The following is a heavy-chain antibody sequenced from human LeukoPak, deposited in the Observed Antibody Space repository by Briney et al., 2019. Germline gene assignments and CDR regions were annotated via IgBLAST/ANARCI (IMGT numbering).Heavy chain of an antibody. CDR2: IDPIDSYT. J-gene: IGHJ4*01. CDR3: ARQTTVSTQCDY. CDR1: GYIFSNYL. D-gene: IGHD4-17*01. Sequence: GESLKISCKGSGYIFSNYLISWVRQMPGKGLEWMGRIDPIDSYTNYSPSFQGHVTLSVDKSTSTAYLQWSSLKASDTAMYYCARQTTVSTQCDYWGQGTLVTVSS. V-gene: IGHV5-10-1*01.